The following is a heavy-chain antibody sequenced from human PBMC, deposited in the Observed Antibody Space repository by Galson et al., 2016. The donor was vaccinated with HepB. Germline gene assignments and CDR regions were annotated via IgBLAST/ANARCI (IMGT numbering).Heavy chain of an antibody. V-gene: IGHV4-61*02. CDR3: ARETQLIVVVDQLQSDYYYMDI. CDR2: IYTSGNT. Sequence: TLSLTCTVSGDSIITSRYSYWTWLRQPVGKGPEWIGLIYTSGNTKYNPSLRRRHTISLDTSKNQFSLELISVTAADTAVYYCARETQLIVVVDQLQSDYYYMDIWDKGTTVTVSS. D-gene: IGHD3-22*01. CDR1: GDSIITSRYSY. J-gene: IGHJ6*03.